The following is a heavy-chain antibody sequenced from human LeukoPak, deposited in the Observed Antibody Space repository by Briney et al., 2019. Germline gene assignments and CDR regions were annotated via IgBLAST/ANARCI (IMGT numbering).Heavy chain of an antibody. Sequence: ASVTVSCKASGYTFTGHYMHWVRQAPGQGLEWMGWINPNSGGTNYAQKFQGRVTMTRDTSISTAYMELSRLRSDDTAVYYCARVGNMVRGEPKNNWFDPWGQGTLVTVSS. CDR2: INPNSGGT. V-gene: IGHV1-2*02. CDR3: ARVGNMVRGEPKNNWFDP. CDR1: GYTFTGHY. D-gene: IGHD3-10*01. J-gene: IGHJ5*02.